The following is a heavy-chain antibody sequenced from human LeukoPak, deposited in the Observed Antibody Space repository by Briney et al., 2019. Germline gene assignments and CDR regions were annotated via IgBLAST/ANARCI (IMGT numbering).Heavy chain of an antibody. J-gene: IGHJ4*02. D-gene: IGHD3-3*01. V-gene: IGHV3-30*02. CDR1: GFTFSSYG. CDR3: ARLSEILVFGVVTKSTSYFDY. CDR2: IRYDGRNK. Sequence: GGSLRLSCAASGFTFSSYGMHWVRQAPGKGLDWVACIRYDGRNKYYADSVKGRFTISRDNSKNTLYLQMKSLRAEDTAVYYCARLSEILVFGVVTKSTSYFDYWGQGTLVTVSS.